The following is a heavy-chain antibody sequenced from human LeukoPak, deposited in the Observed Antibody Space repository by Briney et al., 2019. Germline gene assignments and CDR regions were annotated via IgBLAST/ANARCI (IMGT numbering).Heavy chain of an antibody. CDR3: ASGGYYYDSSGYRLAEYFQH. D-gene: IGHD3-22*01. CDR2: IYTSGST. Sequence: ASETLSLTCTVSGGSISSYYWSWIRQPVGKGLEWIGRIYTSGSTNYNPSLKSRVTMSVDTSKNQFSLKLSSVTAADTAVYYCASGGYYYDSSGYRLAEYFQHWGQGTLVTVSS. V-gene: IGHV4-4*07. J-gene: IGHJ1*01. CDR1: GGSISSYY.